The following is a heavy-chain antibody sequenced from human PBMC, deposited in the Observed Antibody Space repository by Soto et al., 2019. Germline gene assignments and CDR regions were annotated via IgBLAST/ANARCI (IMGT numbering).Heavy chain of an antibody. J-gene: IGHJ4*02. V-gene: IGHV3-23*01. D-gene: IGHD2-2*01. CDR2: ISGSGGRT. CDR1: GFTFSSHA. Sequence: PWGSLRLSCAASGFTFSSHAMTWVRQAPGKGLEWVSAISGSGGRTYYADSVKGRFTISRDNSKNLLYLQMNSLRAEDTSVYYCAKSINCSSTSCYAGFDYWGQGTLVTVSS. CDR3: AKSINCSSTSCYAGFDY.